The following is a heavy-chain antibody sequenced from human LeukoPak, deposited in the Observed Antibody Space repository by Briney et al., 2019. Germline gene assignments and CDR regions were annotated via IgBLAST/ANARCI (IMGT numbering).Heavy chain of an antibody. V-gene: IGHV1-69*13. Sequence: LVKVSCKASGGTFSSYAISWVRQAPGQGLEWMGGIIPIFGTANYAQKFQGRVTITADESTSTAYMELSSLRSEDTAVYYCARVRFSYGYSSGLNWFDPWGQGTLVTVSS. J-gene: IGHJ5*02. D-gene: IGHD6-19*01. CDR2: IIPIFGTA. CDR1: GGTFSSYA. CDR3: ARVRFSYGYSSGLNWFDP.